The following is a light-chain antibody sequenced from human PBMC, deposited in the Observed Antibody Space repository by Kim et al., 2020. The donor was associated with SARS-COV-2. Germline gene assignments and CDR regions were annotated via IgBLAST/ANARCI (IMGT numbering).Light chain of an antibody. V-gene: IGKV2-24*01. CDR2: S. CDR3: TQSTHSPHYTT. J-gene: IGKJ1*01. Sequence: SNRFSGVPDRFTGSGAGTDFTPGISRVEAEDVGIYYCTQSTHSPHYTTFGQGTKVDIK.